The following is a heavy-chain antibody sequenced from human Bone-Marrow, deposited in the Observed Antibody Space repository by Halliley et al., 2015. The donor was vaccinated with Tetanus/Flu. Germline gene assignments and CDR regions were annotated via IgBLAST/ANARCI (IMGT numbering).Heavy chain of an antibody. CDR1: GFTLRSYA. Sequence: SLRLSCAGSGFTLRSYAMSWVRQAPGKGLEWVATLHGEKTYYADSVMGRFTISRDDSTNTLFLQMYSLRAEDTAQYYCARKRANTWFNFYLGYWGQGTLVTVSS. CDR3: ARKRANTWFNFYLGY. D-gene: IGHD1-20*01. CDR2: LHGEKT. V-gene: IGHV3-23*05. J-gene: IGHJ4*02.